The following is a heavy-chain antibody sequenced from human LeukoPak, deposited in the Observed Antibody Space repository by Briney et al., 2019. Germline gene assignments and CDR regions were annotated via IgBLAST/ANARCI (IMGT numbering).Heavy chain of an antibody. D-gene: IGHD3-10*01. Sequence: GGSLRLSCAASGFTFSSYAMHWVRQAPGKGLEYVSAISSNGGSTYYPNSVKGRFTISRDNSKNTLYLQMGSLRAEDMAVYYCARDQGALVLLWFGHYYYYGMDVWGQGTTVTVSS. CDR1: GFTFSSYA. J-gene: IGHJ6*02. CDR3: ARDQGALVLLWFGHYYYYGMDV. V-gene: IGHV3-64*01. CDR2: ISSNGGST.